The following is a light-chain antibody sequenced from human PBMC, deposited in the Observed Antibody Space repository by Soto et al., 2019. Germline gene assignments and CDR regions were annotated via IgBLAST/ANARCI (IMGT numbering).Light chain of an antibody. J-gene: IGKJ4*01. Sequence: EIVLTQSPGTLSLSPGERGTLSCRASQSVSKNFLAWYQQKPGQAPRLLISGASNRATGIPDRFSGSGSGTDFSLTIDRLEPEDFAVYFCQKYGSSPPTFGGGTKVAIK. CDR3: QKYGSSPPT. CDR1: QSVSKNF. V-gene: IGKV3-20*01. CDR2: GAS.